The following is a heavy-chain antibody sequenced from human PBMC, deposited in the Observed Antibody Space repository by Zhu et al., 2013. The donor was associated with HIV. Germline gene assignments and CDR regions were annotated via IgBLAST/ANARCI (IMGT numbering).Heavy chain of an antibody. Sequence: QVQLVQSGAEVKKPGSSVKVSCKASGGTFSSYVISWVRQAPGQGLEWMGGIIPIFGTADYAQMFQGRVTITADESTSTAYMELSRLRYDDTAMYYCIRRAFYYDRSWFDPWGQGTLVTVSS. CDR3: IRRAFYYDRSWFDP. V-gene: IGHV1-69*01. CDR1: GGTFSSYV. CDR2: IIPIFGTA. J-gene: IGHJ5*02. D-gene: IGHD3-22*01.